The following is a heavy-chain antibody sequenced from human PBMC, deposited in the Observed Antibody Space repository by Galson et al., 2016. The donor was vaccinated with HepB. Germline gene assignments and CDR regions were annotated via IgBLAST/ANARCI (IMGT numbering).Heavy chain of an antibody. CDR3: ARDLGMGRYLDY. J-gene: IGHJ4*02. Sequence: SLRLSCAASGFSFGIYWMNWVRQAPGKGLEWVANINHDGSGESYVDSVKGRFTISRDNTKNTLYLQMNSLRVDDTAVYYCARDLGMGRYLDYWGQGSLVTVSS. D-gene: IGHD3-10*01. CDR1: GFSFGIYW. CDR2: INHDGSGE. V-gene: IGHV3-7*04.